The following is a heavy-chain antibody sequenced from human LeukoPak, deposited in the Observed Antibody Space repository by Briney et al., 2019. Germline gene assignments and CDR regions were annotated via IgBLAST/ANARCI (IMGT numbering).Heavy chain of an antibody. CDR2: IDSGNGNT. CDR1: GYTFTTYA. Sequence: ASVKVSCKASGYTFTTYAMHWVRQAPGQGLEWMGWIDSGNGNTKYSQKFQDRVTITRDTSASTAYMELSSLRSEDTAVYYCARDGWVTTNFFNYRGQGTLVTVSS. V-gene: IGHV1-3*01. J-gene: IGHJ4*02. CDR3: ARDGWVTTNFFNY. D-gene: IGHD4-17*01.